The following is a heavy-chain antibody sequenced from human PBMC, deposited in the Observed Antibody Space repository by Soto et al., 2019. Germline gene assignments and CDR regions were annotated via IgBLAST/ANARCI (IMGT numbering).Heavy chain of an antibody. CDR3: ARVYTRGSYGLFDY. J-gene: IGHJ4*02. CDR1: GYTFTSYA. Sequence: ASVKVSCKASGYTFTSYAMHWVRQAPGQRLEWMGWINAGNGNTKYSQKFQGRVTITRDTSASTAYMELSSLGSEDTAVYYCARVYTRGSYGLFDYWGQGTLVTVSS. V-gene: IGHV1-3*01. D-gene: IGHD5-18*01. CDR2: INAGNGNT.